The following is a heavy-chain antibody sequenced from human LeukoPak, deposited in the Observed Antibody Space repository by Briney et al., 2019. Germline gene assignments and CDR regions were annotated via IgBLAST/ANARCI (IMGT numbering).Heavy chain of an antibody. D-gene: IGHD6-13*01. CDR3: ARGNAAAADAFDI. CDR1: GDSVSSSGYF. Sequence: SETLSLTCTVSGDSVSSSGYFWTWVRRPPGMGLDWIAYIYFTGSTNYNPSLKSRVTISFDTSMNHFSLSLSSLTAADTAVYFCARGNAAAADAFDIWGQGTMVTVSS. V-gene: IGHV4-61*03. CDR2: IYFTGST. J-gene: IGHJ3*02.